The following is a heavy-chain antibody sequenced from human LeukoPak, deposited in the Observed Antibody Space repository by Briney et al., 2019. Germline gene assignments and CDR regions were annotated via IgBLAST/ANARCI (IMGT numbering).Heavy chain of an antibody. CDR1: GFTFCSYA. CDR2: ISCSCGST. CDR3: AKYGEYCSSTSCRPYYYYGMDV. V-gene: IGHV3-23*01. Sequence: GGSLRLSCAASGFTFCSYAISLVRQGPGEGLDWVSGISCSCGSTYYAASLKGRFNISRDNSKNTLYLQMNSLRAEDTAVYYCAKYGEYCSSTSCRPYYYYGMDVWGKGTTVTVSS. J-gene: IGHJ6*04. D-gene: IGHD2-2*01.